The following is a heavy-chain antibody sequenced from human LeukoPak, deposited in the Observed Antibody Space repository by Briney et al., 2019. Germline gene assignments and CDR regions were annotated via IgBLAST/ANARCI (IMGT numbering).Heavy chain of an antibody. J-gene: IGHJ4*02. CDR3: AREERGYSGSDTCRPDY. D-gene: IGHD5-12*01. Sequence: ASVKVSCKASGYTFTGYYMHWVRQAPAQGLEWMGLINPNSGGTNYAQKFQGRVTMTMDRSSSTAYVALSRLTSDDTGVYYCAREERGYSGSDTCRPDYWGQGTLVTVSS. CDR2: INPNSGGT. V-gene: IGHV1-2*02. CDR1: GYTFTGYY.